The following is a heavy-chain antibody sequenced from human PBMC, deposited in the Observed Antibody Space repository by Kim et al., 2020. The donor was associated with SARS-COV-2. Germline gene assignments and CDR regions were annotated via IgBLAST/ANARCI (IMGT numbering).Heavy chain of an antibody. J-gene: IGHJ6*02. Sequence: GGSLRLSCAASGFTFSSYSMNWVRQAPGKGLEWVSSISSSSSYIYYADSVKGRFTISRDNAKNSLYLQMNSLRAEDTAVYYCARYIVVVPAATDGPRAPFYYDGMDVWGQGTTVTVSS. CDR2: ISSSSSYI. V-gene: IGHV3-21*01. D-gene: IGHD2-2*01. CDR1: GFTFSSYS. CDR3: ARYIVVVPAATDGPRAPFYYDGMDV.